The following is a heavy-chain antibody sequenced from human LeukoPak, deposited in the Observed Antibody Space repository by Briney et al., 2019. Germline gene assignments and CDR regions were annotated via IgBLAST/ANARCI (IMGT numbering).Heavy chain of an antibody. J-gene: IGHJ4*02. Sequence: PSETLSLTCTASGGSFSSDSYYWSWIRQPPGKGLEWIGYIYYSGSTNYNPSLKSRVTISVDTSKNQFSLNLSSVTAADTAVYYCQRDTVTVHSYYFHYWGQGTLVTVSS. CDR3: QRDTVTVHSYYFHY. D-gene: IGHD4-11*01. CDR2: IYYSGST. V-gene: IGHV4-61*01. CDR1: GGSFSSDSYY.